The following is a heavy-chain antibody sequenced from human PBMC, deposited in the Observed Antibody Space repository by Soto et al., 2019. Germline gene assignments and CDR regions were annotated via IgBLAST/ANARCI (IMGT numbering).Heavy chain of an antibody. V-gene: IGHV1-69*01. Sequence: QVQLVQSGAEVKKPGSSVKVSCKPFGGTLSSYAITWMRQAPGQGLEWMGEIIPFSGAANYAQKFQGRVTITADESTNTAYMDLSSLRSEDTAVYFCARVWVTTVTAWFDLWGQGTLVTVSS. D-gene: IGHD4-17*01. CDR2: IIPFSGAA. CDR3: ARVWVTTVTAWFDL. CDR1: GGTLSSYA. J-gene: IGHJ5*02.